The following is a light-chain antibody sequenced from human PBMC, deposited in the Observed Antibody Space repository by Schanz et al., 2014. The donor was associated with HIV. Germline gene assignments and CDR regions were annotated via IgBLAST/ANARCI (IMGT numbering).Light chain of an antibody. Sequence: QSALTQPPSASGSLGQSVTISCTGTSSDVGVYNYVSWYQQHPGRAPKLMIYEVTKRPSGVPDRFSGSKSGNTASLTVSGLQPEDEADYYCSSYTSTNTVIFGGGTKLTVL. CDR2: EVT. CDR1: SSDVGVYNY. J-gene: IGLJ2*01. CDR3: SSYTSTNTVI. V-gene: IGLV2-8*01.